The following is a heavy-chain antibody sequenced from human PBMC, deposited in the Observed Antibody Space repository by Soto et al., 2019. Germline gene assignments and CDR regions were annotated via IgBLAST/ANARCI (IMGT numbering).Heavy chain of an antibody. CDR3: ARDETETGTFFPSYYYGMDV. CDR1: GGTFSSYA. CDR2: IIPIFGTA. D-gene: IGHD1-1*01. J-gene: IGHJ6*02. Sequence: GASVKVSCKASGGTFSSYAINWVRQAPGQGLEWMGGIIPIFGTANYAQKFQGRVTITADESTSTAYMELSSLRSEDTAVYYCARDETETGTFFPSYYYGMDVWGQGTTVTVSS. V-gene: IGHV1-69*13.